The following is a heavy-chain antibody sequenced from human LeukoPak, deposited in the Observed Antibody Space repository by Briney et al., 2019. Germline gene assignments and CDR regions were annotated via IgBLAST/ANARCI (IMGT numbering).Heavy chain of an antibody. Sequence: PGGSLRLSCAASGFTFSSYAMHWVRQAPGKGLEWVAVISYDGSNKYYADSVKGRFTISRDNSKNTLYLQMNSLRAEDTAVYYCARVRITGTEDAFDIWGQGTMVTVSS. D-gene: IGHD1-20*01. CDR2: ISYDGSNK. V-gene: IGHV3-30-3*01. CDR1: GFTFSSYA. CDR3: ARVRITGTEDAFDI. J-gene: IGHJ3*02.